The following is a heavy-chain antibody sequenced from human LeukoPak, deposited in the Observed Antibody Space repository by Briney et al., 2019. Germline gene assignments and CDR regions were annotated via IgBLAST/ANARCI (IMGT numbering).Heavy chain of an antibody. CDR1: GGSLSSYY. CDR2: IYYSGNT. D-gene: IGHD1-1*01. CDR3: ARNPNSDYFDY. J-gene: IGHJ4*02. V-gene: IGHV4-59*01. Sequence: SETLSLTCTVSGGSLSSYYWSWIRQPPGKGLEYIGYIYYSGNTNYNPSLKSRVTISVDTSKNQFSLKLSSVTAADTAVYYCARNPNSDYFDYWGQGILVTVSS.